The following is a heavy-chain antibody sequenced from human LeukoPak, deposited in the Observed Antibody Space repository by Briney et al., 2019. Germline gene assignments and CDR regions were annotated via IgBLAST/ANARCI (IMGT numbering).Heavy chain of an antibody. Sequence: GSLRLSCAASGFTFSSYAMSWVRQAPGKGLEWVSAISGSGGSTYYADSVKGRFTISRDNSKNTLYLQMNSLRAEDTAVYYCARDRFGEFMWYFDYWGQGTLVTVSS. V-gene: IGHV3-23*01. D-gene: IGHD3-10*01. CDR1: GFTFSSYA. CDR2: ISGSGGST. CDR3: ARDRFGEFMWYFDY. J-gene: IGHJ4*02.